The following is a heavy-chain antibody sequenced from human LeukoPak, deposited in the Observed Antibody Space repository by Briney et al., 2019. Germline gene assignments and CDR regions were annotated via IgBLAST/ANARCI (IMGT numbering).Heavy chain of an antibody. CDR2: ISSSSSYI. V-gene: IGHV3-21*01. CDR1: GFTFSSYS. Sequence: KTGGSLRLSCAASGFTFSSYSMNWVRQAPGKGLEWVSSISSSSSYIYYADSVKGRFTISRDNAKNSLYLQMNSLRAEDTAVYYCARRGCSGGSCYIDYWGQGTLVTVSS. J-gene: IGHJ4*02. CDR3: ARRGCSGGSCYIDY. D-gene: IGHD2-15*01.